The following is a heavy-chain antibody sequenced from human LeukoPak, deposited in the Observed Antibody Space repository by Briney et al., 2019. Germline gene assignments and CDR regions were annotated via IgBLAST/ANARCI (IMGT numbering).Heavy chain of an antibody. D-gene: IGHD3-10*01. Sequence: GASVKVSCKASGYTFTGYYMHWVRQAPGQGLEWMGWINPNSGGTNYAQKFQGRVTMTRDTSISTAYMELSRLRSDDTAVYYCGRANYMVRGVTHFDYWGQGTLVTVSS. CDR2: INPNSGGT. V-gene: IGHV1-2*02. CDR3: GRANYMVRGVTHFDY. CDR1: GYTFTGYY. J-gene: IGHJ4*02.